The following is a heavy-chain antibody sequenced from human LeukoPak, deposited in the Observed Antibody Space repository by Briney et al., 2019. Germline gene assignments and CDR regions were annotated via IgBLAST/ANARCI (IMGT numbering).Heavy chain of an antibody. J-gene: IGHJ4*02. D-gene: IGHD1/OR15-1a*01. V-gene: IGHV4-4*08. Sequence: SETLSLTWTVAGGSITDFHGSWLRQSPGKGLEWIGWITNSGDANYNPSLESRLAISGDTSKSQLSLIVTSVTDADTAVYYCARHVEHAAYFHHWGQGVLVTVSS. CDR2: ITNSGDA. CDR1: GGSITDFH. CDR3: ARHVEHAAYFHH.